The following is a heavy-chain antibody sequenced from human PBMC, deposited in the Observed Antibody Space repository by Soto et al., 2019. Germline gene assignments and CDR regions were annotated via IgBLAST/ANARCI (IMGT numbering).Heavy chain of an antibody. J-gene: IGHJ3*02. CDR2: INAGTGKV. CDR3: ARVMALQAFDI. D-gene: IGHD2-15*01. CDR1: GYIFTRYG. V-gene: IGHV1-3*01. Sequence: QVQLVQSGASEVKKPGASVKVSCKASGYIFTRYGIHWVRKAPGQGLEWVGWINAGTGKVKYSQKFQGRVSITRDTGASKAYMELSSLNSEETSVYYCARVMALQAFDIWGQGTKFPVYS.